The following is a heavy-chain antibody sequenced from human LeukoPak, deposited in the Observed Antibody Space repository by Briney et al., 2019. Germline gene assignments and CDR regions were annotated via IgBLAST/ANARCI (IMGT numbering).Heavy chain of an antibody. J-gene: IGHJ4*02. CDR2: INPSGGST. V-gene: IGHV1-46*01. D-gene: IGHD3-16*02. Sequence: ASVKVFCKASGYTFTSYYMHWVRQAPGQGLEWMGIINPSGGSTSYAQKFQGRVTMTRDTSTSTVYMELSSLRSEDTAVYYCARAPKGYPFDYWGQGTLVTVSS. CDR1: GYTFTSYY. CDR3: ARAPKGYPFDY.